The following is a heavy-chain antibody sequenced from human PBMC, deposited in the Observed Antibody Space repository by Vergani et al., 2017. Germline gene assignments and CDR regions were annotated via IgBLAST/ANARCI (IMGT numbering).Heavy chain of an antibody. D-gene: IGHD2-21*01. CDR1: GFTFSSYA. J-gene: IGHJ6*02. CDR2: ISSSSSYI. CDR3: AKARDPNCKGGNCYSYYYGLDL. V-gene: IGHV3-23*01. Sequence: EVQLLESGGGLVQPGGSLRLSCAASGFTFSSYAMSWVRQAPGKGLEWVSSISSSSSYIHYSDSLKGRFTISRDNSKDTLYLQMNSLRVEDTAIYYCAKARDPNCKGGNCYSYYYGLDLWGQGTTVTVSS.